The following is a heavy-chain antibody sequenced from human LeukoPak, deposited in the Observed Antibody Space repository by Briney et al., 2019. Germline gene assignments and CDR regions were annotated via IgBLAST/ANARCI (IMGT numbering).Heavy chain of an antibody. Sequence: PSETLSLTCTVSGGSIRSGRYYWSWIRQHTGKGLELIGYIYYSGSTYYNPSLKSRVTISMDTSKNQFSLKLSSVTAADTAVYYCARATYDILTGYYLDYWGQETLVTVSS. CDR2: IYYSGST. CDR3: ARATYDILTGYYLDY. J-gene: IGHJ4*02. V-gene: IGHV4-31*03. D-gene: IGHD3-9*01. CDR1: GGSIRSGRYY.